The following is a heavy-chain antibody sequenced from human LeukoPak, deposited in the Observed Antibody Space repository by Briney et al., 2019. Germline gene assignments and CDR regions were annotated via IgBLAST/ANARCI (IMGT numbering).Heavy chain of an antibody. CDR3: ARGGERVTAGTIGGGPRRYYYYYMDV. CDR2: INHSGST. V-gene: IGHV4-34*01. Sequence: SETLSLTCAVYGGSFSGYYWSWIRQPPGKGREWIGEINHSGSTNYNPSLKSRVTISVDTSKNQFSLKLSSVTAADTAVYYCARGGERVTAGTIGGGPRRYYYYYMDVWGKGTTVTVSS. J-gene: IGHJ6*03. D-gene: IGHD1-1*01. CDR1: GGSFSGYY.